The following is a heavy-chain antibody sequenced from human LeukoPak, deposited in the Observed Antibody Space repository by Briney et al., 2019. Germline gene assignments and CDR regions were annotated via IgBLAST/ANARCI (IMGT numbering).Heavy chain of an antibody. CDR1: GGSISIYY. CDR2: IYTSGST. V-gene: IGHV4-4*07. CDR3: ARGLSCGSTTCYGGVMPVAVNYFYYYMDV. J-gene: IGHJ6*03. D-gene: IGHD2-2*01. Sequence: SETLSLTCTVSGGSISIYYWSWIRQPAGKGLEWIGRIYTSGSTNYNPSLKSRVTMSVDTSKNQFSLKLSSVTAADTAVYYCARGLSCGSTTCYGGVMPVAVNYFYYYMDVWGKGTTVTVSS.